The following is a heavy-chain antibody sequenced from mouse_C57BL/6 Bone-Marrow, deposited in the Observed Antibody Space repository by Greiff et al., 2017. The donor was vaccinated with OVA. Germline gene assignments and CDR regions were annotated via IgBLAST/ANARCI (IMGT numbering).Heavy chain of an antibody. J-gene: IGHJ2*01. CDR2: SRNKANDYTT. D-gene: IGHD4-1*02. CDR3: ARDAPTGYYFDY. Sequence: EVKLVESGGGLVQSGRSLRLSCATSGFTFSDFYMEWVRQAPGKGLEWIAASRNKANDYTTEYSASVKGRFIVSRDTSQSILYLQMNALRAEDTAIDYCARDAPTGYYFDYWGQGTTLTVSS. V-gene: IGHV7-1*01. CDR1: GFTFSDFY.